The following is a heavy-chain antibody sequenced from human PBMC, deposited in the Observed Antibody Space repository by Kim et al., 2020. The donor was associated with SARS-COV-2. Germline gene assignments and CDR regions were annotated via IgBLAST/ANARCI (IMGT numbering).Heavy chain of an antibody. D-gene: IGHD3-10*01. J-gene: IGHJ6*02. CDR2: ISSSGSTI. Sequence: GGSLRLSCAASGFTFSDYYMSWIRQAPGKGLEWVSYISSSGSTIYYADSVKGRFTISRDNAKNSLYLQMNSLRAEDTAVYYCTRDHRPLPKLYGSGSYYNVPTYYYGMDVWGQGTTVTVSS. CDR3: TRDHRPLPKLYGSGSYYNVPTYYYGMDV. V-gene: IGHV3-11*04. CDR1: GFTFSDYY.